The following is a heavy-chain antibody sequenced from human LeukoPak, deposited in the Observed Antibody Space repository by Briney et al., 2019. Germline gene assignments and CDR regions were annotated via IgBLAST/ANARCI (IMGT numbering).Heavy chain of an antibody. CDR3: ARAYDVLTGFYSGDY. CDR2: INTNTGNP. D-gene: IGHD3-9*01. J-gene: IGHJ4*02. CDR1: DYTFTSYA. V-gene: IGHV7-4-1*02. Sequence: ASVKVSCKASDYTFTSYAISWVRQAPGQGLEWMGWINTNTGNPTYAQGFTGRFVFSLDTSVSTAYLQINSLKSEDTAVYYCARAYDVLTGFYSGDYWGQGTLVTVSS.